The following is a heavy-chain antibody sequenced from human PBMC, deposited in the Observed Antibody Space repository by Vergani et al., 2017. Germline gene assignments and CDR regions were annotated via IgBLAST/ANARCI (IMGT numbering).Heavy chain of an antibody. CDR1: GDSISTSSYA. CDR2: VFYGGRT. V-gene: IGHV4-39*01. D-gene: IGHD6-6*01. J-gene: IGHJ4*02. Sequence: QMQLQESGPGLVKPSETLSLSCTVSGDSISTSSYAWGWIRQPPGKTLEWIWTVFYGGRTSYNPSLKSRVTLSLDTSKKQISLHLTSVTASDTAVYDCARHISVGRPSSMTAFDYWGQGTLVTVSS. CDR3: ARHISVGRPSSMTAFDY.